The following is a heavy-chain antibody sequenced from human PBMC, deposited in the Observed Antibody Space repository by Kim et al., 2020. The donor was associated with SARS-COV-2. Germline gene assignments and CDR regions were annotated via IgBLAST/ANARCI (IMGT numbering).Heavy chain of an antibody. Sequence: GGSLRLSCAASGFTFDDYAIQWVRQVPGKGLEWVSLISRDGGEIKYADSVKGRFTISRDNSKKSVYLQMNSLRSEDTALYYCVRGQQWRRKNWGQGTQVTVSS. CDR2: ISRDGGEI. CDR1: GFTFDDYA. CDR3: VRGQQWRRKN. V-gene: IGHV3-43*02. J-gene: IGHJ4*02. D-gene: IGHD6-19*01.